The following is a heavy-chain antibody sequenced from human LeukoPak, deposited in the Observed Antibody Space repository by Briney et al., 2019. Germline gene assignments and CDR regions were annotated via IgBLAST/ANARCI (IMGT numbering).Heavy chain of an antibody. CDR2: ISGSGGST. D-gene: IGHD6-6*01. V-gene: IGHV3-23*01. J-gene: IGHJ6*02. Sequence: GGSLRLSCAASGFTFSSYAMSWVRQAPGKGLEWVSAISGSGGSTYYADSVKGRFTISRDNSKNTLYLQMNSLRADDTAVYYCAKDLASQLGRGFYYYNGMDVWGQGTTVTVSS. CDR1: GFTFSSYA. CDR3: AKDLASQLGRGFYYYNGMDV.